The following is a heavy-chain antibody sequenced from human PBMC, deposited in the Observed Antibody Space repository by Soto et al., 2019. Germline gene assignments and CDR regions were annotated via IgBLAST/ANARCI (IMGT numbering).Heavy chain of an antibody. D-gene: IGHD3-10*01. J-gene: IGHJ4*02. CDR1: GDSISSSSYY. V-gene: IGHV4-39*01. CDR2: IYYSGST. CDR3: LGSGSYYDTNSSLDY. Sequence: QLQLQESGPGLVKPSETLSLTCTVSGDSISSSSYYWGWIRQPPGKGLEWIGSIYYSGSTYYNPSLKSRVTISVDTSKNQFSLKLSSVTAADTAVYYCLGSGSYYDTNSSLDYWGQGTLVTVSS.